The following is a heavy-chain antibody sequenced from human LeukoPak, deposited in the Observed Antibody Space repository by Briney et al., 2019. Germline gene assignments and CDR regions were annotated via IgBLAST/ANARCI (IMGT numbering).Heavy chain of an antibody. D-gene: IGHD2-2*01. J-gene: IGHJ6*03. CDR2: IYTSGST. V-gene: IGHV4-61*02. CDR3: ARDRPTYCSSTSCYRDYYYYYMDV. CDR1: GGSLSSGGYY. Sequence: SQTLSLTCTVSGGSLSSGGYYWSWIRQPAGTGLEWIGRIYTSGSTNYNPSLKSRVTISVDTSKNQFSLKLGSVTAADTAVYYCARDRPTYCSSTSCYRDYYYYYMDVWGKGTTVTISS.